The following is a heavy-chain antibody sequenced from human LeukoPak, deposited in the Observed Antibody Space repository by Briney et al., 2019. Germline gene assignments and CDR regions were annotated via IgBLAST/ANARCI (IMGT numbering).Heavy chain of an antibody. J-gene: IGHJ6*02. CDR1: GYTFTSYD. Sequence: ASVKVSCKASGYTFTSYDINWVRQATGQGLEWIGWMNPNSGNTGYAQKFQGRVTMTTDTSTSTAYMELRSLRSDDTAVYYCARDSRIAISAPGDYYYYGMDVWGQGTTVTVSS. V-gene: IGHV1-8*01. CDR2: MNPNSGNT. CDR3: ARDSRIAISAPGDYYYYGMDV. D-gene: IGHD3-3*02.